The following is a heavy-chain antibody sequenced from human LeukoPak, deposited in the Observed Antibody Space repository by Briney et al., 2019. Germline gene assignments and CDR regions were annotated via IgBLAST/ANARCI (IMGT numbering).Heavy chain of an antibody. V-gene: IGHV3-74*01. CDR3: AREYISGPKQTDAFDI. D-gene: IGHD3-22*01. CDR1: GFTLSNHW. J-gene: IGHJ3*02. CDR2: ISGDEIWT. Sequence: GGSLRLSCAASGFTLSNHWKHWVRQAPGKGLVWVSRISGDEIWTSYADSVKGRFLISRDNAKDTLYLQMNSLRTEDTAVYYCAREYISGPKQTDAFDIWGQGTMVTVSS.